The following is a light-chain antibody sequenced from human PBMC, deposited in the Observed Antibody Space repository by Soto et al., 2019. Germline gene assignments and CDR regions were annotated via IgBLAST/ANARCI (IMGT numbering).Light chain of an antibody. V-gene: IGLV2-11*01. CDR1: NSDVGAYNY. CDR2: DVT. J-gene: IGLJ1*01. Sequence: QSALTQPRSVSGSPGQSVTISCTGTNSDVGAYNYVSWYQQHPGKAPKVMIYDVTERPSGVPDRFSGSKSGNTASLTISGLQAEDEADYYCCSYAGSPRYVLGTGTKLTVL. CDR3: CSYAGSPRYV.